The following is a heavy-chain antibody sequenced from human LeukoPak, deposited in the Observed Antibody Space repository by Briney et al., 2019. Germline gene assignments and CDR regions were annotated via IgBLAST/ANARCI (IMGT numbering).Heavy chain of an antibody. CDR2: ISWNSGRI. V-gene: IGHV3-9*01. Sequence: GRSLRLSCAASGFTFDDYAMHWVRQAPGKGLEWVSGISWNSGRISYADSVKGRFTISRDNAKNSLYLQMNSLRAEDTALYYCARVERGYSYGDLDYWGQGTLVTVSS. D-gene: IGHD5-18*01. J-gene: IGHJ4*02. CDR3: ARVERGYSYGDLDY. CDR1: GFTFDDYA.